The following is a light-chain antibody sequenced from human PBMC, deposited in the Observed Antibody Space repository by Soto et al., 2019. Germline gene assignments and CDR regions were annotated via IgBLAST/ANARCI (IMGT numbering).Light chain of an antibody. CDR2: EAS. J-gene: IGKJ1*01. CDR1: QSISGS. CDR3: QQYNGYWT. V-gene: IGKV1-5*03. Sequence: DIQMTQSPSTLSASVGDRVTITCRASQSISGSLAWYQQKPGKAPKLLIYEASNLKSGVPSRFSGSGYGTEYTLTISSLQPDDSASYYCQQYNGYWTFGQGTRVEIK.